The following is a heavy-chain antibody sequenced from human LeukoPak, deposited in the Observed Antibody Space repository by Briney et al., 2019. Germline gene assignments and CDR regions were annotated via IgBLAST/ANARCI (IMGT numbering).Heavy chain of an antibody. CDR1: GFTFSSYD. CDR3: AKGPFGENWYFDL. V-gene: IGHV3-23*01. Sequence: GGSLRLSCAASGFTFSSYDMSWVRQAPGKGLEWVSSISGSGGSTYSADSVKGRFTISRDNSKNTLYLQMNTLRAEDTAVYYCAKGPFGENWYFDLWGRGTLVTVSS. CDR2: ISGSGGST. J-gene: IGHJ2*01. D-gene: IGHD3-10*01.